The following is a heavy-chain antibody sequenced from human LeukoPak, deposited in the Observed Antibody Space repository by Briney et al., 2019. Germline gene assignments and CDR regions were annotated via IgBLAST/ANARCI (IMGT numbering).Heavy chain of an antibody. CDR3: ARDLRGARPTSYYYMDV. CDR1: GFTFSSYW. D-gene: IGHD6-6*01. CDR2: IKQDGREK. V-gene: IGHV3-7*01. Sequence: GGSLRLSCAASGFTFSSYWMSWVRQAPGKGLEWVANIKQDGREKYYVDSVKGRFTISRDNAKNSLYLQMNSLRAEDTAVYYCARDLRGARPTSYYYMDVWGKGTTVTISS. J-gene: IGHJ6*03.